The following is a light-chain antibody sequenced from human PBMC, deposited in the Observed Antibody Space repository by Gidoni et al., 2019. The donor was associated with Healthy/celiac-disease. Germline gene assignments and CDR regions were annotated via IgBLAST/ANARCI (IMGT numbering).Light chain of an antibody. CDR2: DAS. CDR1: QSISSW. Sequence: DIQMTQSPSTLSASVGDRVTITCRASQSISSWLAWYQQKPGKAPKLLIYDASSLESGFPSRFSGSGSGTEFTLTISSLQPDDFATSYCQQYNSYSWTFGQGTKVEIK. CDR3: QQYNSYSWT. V-gene: IGKV1-5*01. J-gene: IGKJ1*01.